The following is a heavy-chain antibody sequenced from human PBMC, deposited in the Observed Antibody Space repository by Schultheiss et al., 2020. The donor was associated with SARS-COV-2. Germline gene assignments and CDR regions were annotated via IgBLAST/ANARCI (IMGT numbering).Heavy chain of an antibody. V-gene: IGHV3-74*01. Sequence: GESLKISCAASGFTFSDYWIHWVRQVPGKGLVWVSRISADGSATPYAESVQGRFTMSRDHAKNTVYLQMNSLRAEDTAVYYCARGYSLSPETFDIWGQGTMVTVSS. CDR3: ARGYSLSPETFDI. J-gene: IGHJ3*02. CDR2: ISADGSAT. D-gene: IGHD6-13*01. CDR1: GFTFSDYW.